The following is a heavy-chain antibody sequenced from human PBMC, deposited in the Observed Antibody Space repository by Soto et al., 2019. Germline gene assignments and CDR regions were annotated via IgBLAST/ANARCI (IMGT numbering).Heavy chain of an antibody. V-gene: IGHV3-43*01. CDR2: ISWDGGST. CDR1: GFTFDDYT. CDR3: AKDLGSPLEAGYGDPPTYYGMDV. Sequence: PGGSLRLSCAASGFTFDDYTMHWVRQAPGKGLEWVSLISWDGGSTYYADSVKGRFTISRDNSKNSLYLQMNSLRTEDTALYYCAKDLGSPLEAGYGDPPTYYGMDVWGQGTTVTVSS. D-gene: IGHD4-17*01. J-gene: IGHJ6*02.